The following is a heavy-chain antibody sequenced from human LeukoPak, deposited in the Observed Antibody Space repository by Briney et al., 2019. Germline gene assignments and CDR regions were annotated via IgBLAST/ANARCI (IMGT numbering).Heavy chain of an antibody. CDR3: ARAPRSGWYCDY. CDR2: IYTSGST. D-gene: IGHD6-19*01. V-gene: IGHV4-61*02. CDR1: GGSISSGSYY. Sequence: ASETLSLTCTVSGGSISSGSYYWSWIRQPAGKGLEWIGRIYTSGSTNYNPSLKSRVTISVDTSKNQFSLKLSSVTAADTAVYYCARAPRSGWYCDYWGQGTLVTVSS. J-gene: IGHJ4*02.